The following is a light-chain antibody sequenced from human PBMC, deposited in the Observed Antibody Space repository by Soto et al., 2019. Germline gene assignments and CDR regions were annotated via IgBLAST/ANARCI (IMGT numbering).Light chain of an antibody. J-gene: IGKJ4*01. V-gene: IGKV3-15*01. CDR2: GAS. Sequence: EIVMTQSPATPSVSPGERATLSCRASQSVTGNLAWYQQKPGQAPRLLIYGASTRPTGIPPRFSGSGSGTEFTLTITSLQSEDCADYYCQQYNKWPLTFGGGTKVEIK. CDR3: QQYNKWPLT. CDR1: QSVTGN.